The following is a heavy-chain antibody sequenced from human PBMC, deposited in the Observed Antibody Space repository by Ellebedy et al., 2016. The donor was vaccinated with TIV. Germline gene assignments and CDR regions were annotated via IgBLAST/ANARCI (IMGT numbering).Heavy chain of an antibody. CDR2: IYYSGST. J-gene: IGHJ3*02. V-gene: IGHV4-39*01. CDR3: ATYNSSPAFDAFDI. D-gene: IGHD6-6*01. CDR1: GGSFSRGTYY. Sequence: SETLSLTCTVSGGSFSRGTYYWGWIRQPPGKGLEWIGSIYYSGSTYYNPSLKSRVTISGDTSKNQFSLKLSSVTAADTAVYYCATYNSSPAFDAFDIWGQGTMVTVSS.